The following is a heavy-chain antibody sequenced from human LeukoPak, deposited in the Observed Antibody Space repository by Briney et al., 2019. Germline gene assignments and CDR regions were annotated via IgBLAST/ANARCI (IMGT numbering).Heavy chain of an antibody. CDR1: GFTFSSYW. J-gene: IGHJ4*02. V-gene: IGHV3-30-3*01. Sequence: PGGSLRLSCAASGFTFSSYWMTWVRQAPGKGLEWVAVISYDGSNKYYADSVKGRFTISRDNSKNTLYLQMNSLRAEDTAVYYCARAGGRTTVTSPLVDYWGQGTLVTVSS. D-gene: IGHD4-17*01. CDR3: ARAGGRTTVTSPLVDY. CDR2: ISYDGSNK.